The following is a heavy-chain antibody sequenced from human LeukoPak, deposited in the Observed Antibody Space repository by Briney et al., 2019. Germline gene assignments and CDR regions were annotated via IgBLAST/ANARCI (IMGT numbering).Heavy chain of an antibody. J-gene: IGHJ4*02. D-gene: IGHD3-3*01. CDR1: GGSISRYY. CDR3: ARDSADDFWSGPQDY. Sequence: SETLSLTRTVSGGSISRYYWSWIRQPPGKGLECIGYIDYSGSSNYNPYRKTRVTISVDTSKNQFSLKLSSVTAADTAVYYCARDSADDFWSGPQDYWGQGTLVTVSS. V-gene: IGHV4-59*01. CDR2: IDYSGSS.